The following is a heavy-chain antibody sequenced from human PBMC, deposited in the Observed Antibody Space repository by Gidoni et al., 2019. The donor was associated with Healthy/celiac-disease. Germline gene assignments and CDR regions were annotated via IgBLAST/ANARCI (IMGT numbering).Heavy chain of an antibody. Sequence: QVQLQESGPGLVKPSETLSLTCTVSGGSISSYYWSWIRQPPGKGLEWIGYIYYSGSTNYNPSLKSRVTISVDTSKNQFSLKLSSVTAADTAVYYCARDSGWSRGFDYWGQGTLVTVSS. J-gene: IGHJ4*02. CDR3: ARDSGWSRGFDY. CDR1: GGSISSYY. CDR2: IYYSGST. D-gene: IGHD6-19*01. V-gene: IGHV4-59*01.